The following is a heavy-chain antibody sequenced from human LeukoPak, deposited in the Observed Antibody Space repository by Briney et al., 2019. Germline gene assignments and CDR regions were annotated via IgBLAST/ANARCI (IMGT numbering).Heavy chain of an antibody. J-gene: IGHJ2*01. CDR2: MNPNSGNT. CDR1: GYTFTSYD. V-gene: IGHV1-8*01. D-gene: IGHD4-17*01. CDR3: ARSGWYGDYFFHWYFDL. Sequence: GASVKVSCKASGYTFTSYDINWVRQATGQGLEWMGWMNPNSGNTGYAQKFQGRVTMTRNTSISTAYMELSSLRSEDTAVYYCARSGWYGDYFFHWYFDLWGRGTLVTVSS.